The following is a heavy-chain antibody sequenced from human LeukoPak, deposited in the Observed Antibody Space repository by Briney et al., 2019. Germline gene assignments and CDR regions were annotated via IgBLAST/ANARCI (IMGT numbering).Heavy chain of an antibody. D-gene: IGHD6-6*01. Sequence: GTSVKVSCKASGYTFPGYYMHWVRQPPGQGLEWMGWINPNSGGTNYAQKFQGRVTMTRDTSISTAYMELSRLRSDDTAVYYCAREHSSSSGKVFDYWGQGTLVTVSS. V-gene: IGHV1-2*02. CDR1: GYTFPGYY. CDR2: INPNSGGT. J-gene: IGHJ4*02. CDR3: AREHSSSSGKVFDY.